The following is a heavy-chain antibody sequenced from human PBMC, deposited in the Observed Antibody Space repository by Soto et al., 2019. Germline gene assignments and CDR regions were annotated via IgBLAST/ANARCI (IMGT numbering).Heavy chain of an antibody. D-gene: IGHD6-19*01. CDR1: GFTFSSSA. Sequence: GGSLRLSCAASGFTFSSSAMNWVRQAPGKGLEWVAIIAGVGGMTFFADSVKGRFTVSRDSSKNTVSLEMTTLRAEDTAVYYCAKGGRQWLVTSDFNYWGQGALVTVSS. CDR2: IAGVGGMT. CDR3: AKGGRQWLVTSDFNY. J-gene: IGHJ4*02. V-gene: IGHV3-23*01.